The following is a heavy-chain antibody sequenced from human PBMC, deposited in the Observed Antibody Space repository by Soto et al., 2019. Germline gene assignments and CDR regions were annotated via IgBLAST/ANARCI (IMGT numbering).Heavy chain of an antibody. CDR2: IYYSGST. V-gene: IGHV4-59*08. Sequence: QVQLQESGPGLVKPSETLSLTCTVSGGSISSYYWSWIRQPPGKGLEWIGYIYYSGSTNYNPSLKSRVTISVDTSKNQFSLKLSSVTAADTAVYYCACRHDYGDYEEGIYFDYWGQGTLVTVSS. CDR3: ACRHDYGDYEEGIYFDY. D-gene: IGHD4-17*01. CDR1: GGSISSYY. J-gene: IGHJ4*02.